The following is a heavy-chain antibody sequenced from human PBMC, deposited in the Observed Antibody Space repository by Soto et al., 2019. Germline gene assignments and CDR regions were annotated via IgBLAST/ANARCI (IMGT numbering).Heavy chain of an antibody. V-gene: IGHV3-73*01. CDR1: GFTFSGSA. J-gene: IGHJ6*02. CDR3: TSCSGTSCYWYYYGMDV. CDR2: IRSKANSYAT. Sequence: GGSLRLSCAASGFTFSGSAMHWVRQASGKGLEWVGRIRSKANSYATAYAASVKGRFTVSRDDSKNTAYLQMNSLKTEDTAVYYCTSCSGTSCYWYYYGMDVWGQGTTVTVSS. D-gene: IGHD2-2*01.